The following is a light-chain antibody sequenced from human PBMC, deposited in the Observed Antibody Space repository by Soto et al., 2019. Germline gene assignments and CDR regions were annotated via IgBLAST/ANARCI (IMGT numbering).Light chain of an antibody. V-gene: IGKV3-15*01. Sequence: EIVMTQSPATLSVSPGERATLSCRASQSVNDNLAWYQQKPGQAPRLLIYGASTRATGVPDRFSGSGSGTEFTLTISSLQSEDFAVYYCQQYNNWPKMFGQGTKV. CDR2: GAS. CDR3: QQYNNWPKM. J-gene: IGKJ1*01. CDR1: QSVNDN.